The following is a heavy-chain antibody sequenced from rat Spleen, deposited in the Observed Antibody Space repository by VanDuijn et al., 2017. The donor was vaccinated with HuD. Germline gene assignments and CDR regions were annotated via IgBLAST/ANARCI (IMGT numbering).Heavy chain of an antibody. CDR2: ISRSGGIT. CDR3: ATDQGYGGYSAYWYFDF. Sequence: EVQLVESGGGLVQPGRSLKLSCAASGFTFSDYGMHWIRQAPTKGLEWVASISRSGGITDYRDSVKGRFAISRDTAKSTLYLQMDSLGSEDTATYYCATDQGYGGYSAYWYFDFWGPGTMVTVSS. D-gene: IGHD1-11*01. V-gene: IGHV5-19*01. CDR1: GFTFSDYG. J-gene: IGHJ1*01.